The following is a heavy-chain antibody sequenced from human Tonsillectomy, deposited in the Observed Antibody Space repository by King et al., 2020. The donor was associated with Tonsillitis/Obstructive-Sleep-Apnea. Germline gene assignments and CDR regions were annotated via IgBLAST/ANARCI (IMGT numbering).Heavy chain of an antibody. D-gene: IGHD3-22*01. CDR1: GGSVSSGSYY. CDR2: IYYSGST. V-gene: IGHV4-61*01. J-gene: IGHJ6*03. Sequence: VQLQESGPGLVKPSETLSLTCSVSGGSVSSGSYYWSWIRQPPGKGLEWIGYIYYSGSTNYNPSLKSRVTISVDTSKNQFSLKLSSVTAADTAVDYCSSLARLEVITPHYYMDVWGKGATVTVSS. CDR3: SSLARLEVITPHYYMDV.